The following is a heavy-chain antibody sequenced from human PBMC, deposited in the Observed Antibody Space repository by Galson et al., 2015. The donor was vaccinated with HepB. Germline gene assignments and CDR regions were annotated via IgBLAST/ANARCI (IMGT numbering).Heavy chain of an antibody. CDR1: GGFISSGGYS. J-gene: IGHJ4*02. Sequence: TLSLTCAVSGGFISSGGYSWSWIRQPPGKGLEWIGYIYHSGSTYYNPSLKSRVTISVDRSKNQFSLKLSSVTAADTAVYYCARYIAVAEVIDYWGQGTLVTVSS. D-gene: IGHD6-19*01. V-gene: IGHV4-30-2*01. CDR3: ARYIAVAEVIDY. CDR2: IYHSGST.